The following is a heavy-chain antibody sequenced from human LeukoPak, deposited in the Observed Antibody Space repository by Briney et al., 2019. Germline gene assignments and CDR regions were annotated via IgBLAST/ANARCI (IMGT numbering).Heavy chain of an antibody. CDR1: GYPFANFA. CDR3: ARAVRGVPTSGYYFDY. J-gene: IGHJ4*02. CDR2: ISGDKGPT. Sequence: ASVKVSCKASGYPFANFAISWVRQARGQGLEWVGWISGDKGPTYYAQKLQGRVTLTTDTSTSTAYMELTNLRSDDTAVYYCARAVRGVPTSGYYFDYWGQGTLVTVSS. D-gene: IGHD3-10*01. V-gene: IGHV1-18*01.